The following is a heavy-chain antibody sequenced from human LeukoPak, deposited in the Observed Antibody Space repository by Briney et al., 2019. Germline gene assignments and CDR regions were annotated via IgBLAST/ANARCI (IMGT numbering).Heavy chain of an antibody. Sequence: PGGSLRLSCEGSAFIFSGHWMNWVRQTPGKGLEWVASIKEDGSERQYVDSVKGRFSISRDNTKGSLFLQLNSLRAEDTAVYYCIRYGYNLLEYSQHWGQGTLVTVSS. V-gene: IGHV3-7*03. CDR2: IKEDGSER. D-gene: IGHD5-24*01. CDR3: IRYGYNLLEYSQH. CDR1: AFIFSGHW. J-gene: IGHJ1*01.